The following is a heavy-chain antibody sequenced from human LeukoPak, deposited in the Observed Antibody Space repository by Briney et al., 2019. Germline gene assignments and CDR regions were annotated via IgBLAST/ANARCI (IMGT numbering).Heavy chain of an antibody. D-gene: IGHD2-15*01. Sequence: PSETLSLTCSVSGGSISSSSYSWGWIRQPPGKGLEWIGNIYYSGSTYYNPSLKSRVTISVDTSKNQFSLKLTSVTAADTAVYYCARGYCSGGSCYSYYYYNYMDVWGKGTTVTVS. CDR3: ARGYCSGGSCYSYYYYNYMDV. CDR1: GGSISSSSYS. CDR2: IYYSGST. J-gene: IGHJ6*03. V-gene: IGHV4-39*07.